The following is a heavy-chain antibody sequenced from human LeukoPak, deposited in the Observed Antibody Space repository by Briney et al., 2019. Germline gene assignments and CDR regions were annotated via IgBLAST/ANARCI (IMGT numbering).Heavy chain of an antibody. J-gene: IGHJ4*02. CDR2: ISSSGSSI. CDR1: GFTFGNYE. V-gene: IGHV3-48*03. D-gene: IGHD2-2*01. Sequence: GESLRLSCAASGFTFGNYEMNWVRQAPGKGLEWVSYISSSGSSINYADSVKGRFTTSRDNAENSLSLQMNSLRAEDTAVYYCSRVACSSTTCYLAYWGQGTLVTVSS. CDR3: SRVACSSTTCYLAY.